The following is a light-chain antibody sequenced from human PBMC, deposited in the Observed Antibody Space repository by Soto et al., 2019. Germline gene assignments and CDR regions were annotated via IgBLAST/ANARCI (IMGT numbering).Light chain of an antibody. V-gene: IGLV1-40*01. CDR2: GNT. CDR1: SSNIGAGYG. CDR3: ESYDSTLSGSR. Sequence: QSVLTQPPSVSGAPGQRVTISCTGSSSNIGAGYGVNWYQQLPGTAPKLLIYGNTNRPSGVPDRISGSKSGTSASLAITGLQAEDEAEYYCESYDSTLSGSRFGGGTKLTVL. J-gene: IGLJ3*02.